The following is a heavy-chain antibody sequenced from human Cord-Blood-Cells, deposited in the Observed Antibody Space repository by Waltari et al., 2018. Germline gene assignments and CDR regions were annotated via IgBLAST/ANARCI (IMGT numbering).Heavy chain of an antibody. J-gene: IGHJ4*02. V-gene: IGHV3-30-3*01. CDR1: GFTSSSYA. Sequence: QVQLVESGGGVVQPGRSLRLSCAASGFTSSSYAMHWVRHAPGKGLEWVAVISYDGSNKYYADSVKGRFTISRDNSKNTLYLQMNSLRAEDTAVYYCARDGGSSWYYYFDYWGQGTLVTVSS. D-gene: IGHD6-13*01. CDR2: ISYDGSNK. CDR3: ARDGGSSWYYYFDY.